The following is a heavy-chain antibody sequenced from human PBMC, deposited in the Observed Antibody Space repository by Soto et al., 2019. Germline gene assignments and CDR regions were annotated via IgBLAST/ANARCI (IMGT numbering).Heavy chain of an antibody. CDR2: ISAYNGNT. Sequence: ASVKVSCKASGYTFTSYGISWVRQAPGQGLEWMGWISAYNGNTNYAQKLQGRVTMTTDTSTSTAYMELRSLRSDDTDEYYCAIVKERSGCSSNYSSYIRAVWGQGTTVTGS. V-gene: IGHV1-18*01. J-gene: IGHJ6*01. CDR3: AIVKERSGCSSNYSSYIRAV. D-gene: IGHD6-19*01. CDR1: GYTFTSYG.